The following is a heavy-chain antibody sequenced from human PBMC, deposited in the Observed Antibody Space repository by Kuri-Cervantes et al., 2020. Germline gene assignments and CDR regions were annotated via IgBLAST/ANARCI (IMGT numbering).Heavy chain of an antibody. Sequence: GGSLRLSCAASGFTFSSYAMHWVRQAPGKGLEWVAVISYDGSNKYYADSVKGRFTISRDNSKNTLYLQMNSLRAEDTAVYYCARGRKRSVLRFLEWLLYYFDYWGQGTLVTVSS. CDR3: ARGRKRSVLRFLEWLLYYFDY. J-gene: IGHJ4*02. CDR1: GFTFSSYA. CDR2: ISYDGSNK. D-gene: IGHD3-3*01. V-gene: IGHV3-30-3*01.